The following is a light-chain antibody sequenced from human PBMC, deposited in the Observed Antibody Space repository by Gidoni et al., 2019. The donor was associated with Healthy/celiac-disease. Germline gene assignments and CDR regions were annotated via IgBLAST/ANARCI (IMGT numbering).Light chain of an antibody. J-gene: IGKJ3*01. Sequence: EIVLTQSPATLSLSPGERATLSCRASQSVISYLAWYQQKPGQAPRLLIYDASNRSTGVPARFSGSGAGTDYTLTISSLVPEDFAVYYCQQRSNWPPFTFGPXTKVDIK. V-gene: IGKV3-11*01. CDR2: DAS. CDR3: QQRSNWPPFT. CDR1: QSVISY.